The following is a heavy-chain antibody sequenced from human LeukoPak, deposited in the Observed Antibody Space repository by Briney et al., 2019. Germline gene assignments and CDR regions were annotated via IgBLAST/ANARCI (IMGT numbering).Heavy chain of an antibody. J-gene: IGHJ4*02. D-gene: IGHD5-18*01. CDR3: VRSTYSYTFLPDH. Sequence: GGSLRLSCSVSGFTFSTYGMHWVRQAPGKGLEYVSAISSDGVSTYYADFVKGRFTISRDNSKNTLYLQMSSLRPEDTAVYYCVRSTYSYTFLPDHWGQGTLVPVSS. CDR2: ISSDGVST. V-gene: IGHV3-64D*06. CDR1: GFTFSTYG.